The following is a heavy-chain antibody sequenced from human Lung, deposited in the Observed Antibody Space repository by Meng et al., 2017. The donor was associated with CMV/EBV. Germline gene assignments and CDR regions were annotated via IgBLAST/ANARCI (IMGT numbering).Heavy chain of an antibody. CDR3: ARDRGTIFGVDFDY. CDR2: IIPIFGTA. V-gene: IGHV1-69*05. J-gene: IGHJ4*02. D-gene: IGHD3-3*01. CDR1: GGTFSSYA. Sequence: XVXVSXXASGGTFSSYAISWVRQAPGQGLEWMGGIIPIFGTANYAQKFQGRVTITTDESTSTAYMELSSLRSEDMAVYYCARDRGTIFGVDFDYWGQGTXVTVSS.